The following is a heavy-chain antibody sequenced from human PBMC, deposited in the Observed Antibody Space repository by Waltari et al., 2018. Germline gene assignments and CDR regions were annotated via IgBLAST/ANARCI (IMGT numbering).Heavy chain of an antibody. Sequence: EVQLLESGGGFVQPGLSLSLSFSASGFTFPLDRISWVRQAPGKGLEWGANIKQDGSEKYYVDSVKGRFTISRDNAKNSLYLQMNSLRAEDTAVYYCARTTVTSSDYWGQGTLVTVSS. D-gene: IGHD4-17*01. CDR3: ARTTVTSSDY. J-gene: IGHJ4*02. CDR2: IKQDGSEK. CDR1: GFTFPLDR. V-gene: IGHV3-7*01.